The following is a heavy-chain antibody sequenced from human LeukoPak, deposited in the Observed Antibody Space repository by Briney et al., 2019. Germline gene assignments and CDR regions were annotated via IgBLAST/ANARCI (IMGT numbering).Heavy chain of an antibody. V-gene: IGHV3-33*06. CDR2: IWYDGTNK. CDR3: AKDTSSPIFGVGYYLDS. Sequence: GGSLSLSCAASGFTFSSYGMHWVRQAPGKGLEWVAVIWYDGTNKYYADSVKGRFTISRDNSKNTLYLQLNSLRAEDTAVYYCAKDTSSPIFGVGYYLDSWGQGTLVTVSS. CDR1: GFTFSSYG. D-gene: IGHD3-3*01. J-gene: IGHJ4*02.